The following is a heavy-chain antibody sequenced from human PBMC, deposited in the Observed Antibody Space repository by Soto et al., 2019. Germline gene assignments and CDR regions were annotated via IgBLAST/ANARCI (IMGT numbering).Heavy chain of an antibody. CDR2: IYYSGST. V-gene: IGHV4-59*08. CDR1: GVTISSYY. Sequence: SETLSLTCTVSGVTISSYYWSWIRQPTGKGLEWIGYIYYSGSTNYNPSLKSRVTISVDTSKNQFSLKLSSVTAADTAVYYCARSYTNPPPSSSSNYFDYWGQGTLVTVSS. CDR3: ARSYTNPPPSSSSNYFDY. J-gene: IGHJ4*02. D-gene: IGHD6-6*01.